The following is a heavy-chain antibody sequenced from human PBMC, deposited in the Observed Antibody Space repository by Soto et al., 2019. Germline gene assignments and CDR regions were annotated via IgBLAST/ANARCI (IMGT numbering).Heavy chain of an antibody. CDR1: GFSLSTSGMG. Sequence: SGPTLVNPEHTLTLTCTFPGFSLSTSGMGVGWIRQPPGKALEWLALIYWDDDERYSPSLRRRLTITKDTSKNQVVLTMTNMDPVDTATYYCAHRGGSGNYYFYWGQGTLVTVPS. V-gene: IGHV2-5*02. J-gene: IGHJ4*02. D-gene: IGHD3-10*01. CDR2: IYWDDDE. CDR3: AHRGGSGNYYFY.